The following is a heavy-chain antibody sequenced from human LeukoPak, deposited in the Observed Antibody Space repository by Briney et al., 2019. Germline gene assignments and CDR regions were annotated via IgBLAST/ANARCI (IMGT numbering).Heavy chain of an antibody. CDR2: ISSSSSYI. D-gene: IGHD3-22*01. V-gene: IGHV3-21*01. CDR3: AKPLYYYDSSGYYEGRYYFDY. Sequence: PGGSLRLSCAASGFTFSSYSMNWVRQAPGKGLEWVSSISSSSSYIYYADSVKGRFTISRDNAKNSLYLQMNSLRAEDTAVYYCAKPLYYYDSSGYYEGRYYFDYWGQGTLVTVSS. J-gene: IGHJ4*02. CDR1: GFTFSSYS.